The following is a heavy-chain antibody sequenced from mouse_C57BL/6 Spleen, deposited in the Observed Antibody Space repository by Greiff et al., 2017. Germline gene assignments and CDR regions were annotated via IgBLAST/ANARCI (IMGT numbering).Heavy chain of an antibody. D-gene: IGHD4-1*01. Sequence: QVQLQQPGAELVKPGASVKLSCKASGYTFTSYWMNWVKQRPGQGLEWIGMIHPNSGSTKYNEKFKGKATLTVDKSSSTAYMQLSSLTSEDSAVYYCAPELGPFAYWGQGTLVTVSA. CDR3: APELGPFAY. V-gene: IGHV1-64*01. CDR2: IHPNSGST. CDR1: GYTFTSYW. J-gene: IGHJ3*01.